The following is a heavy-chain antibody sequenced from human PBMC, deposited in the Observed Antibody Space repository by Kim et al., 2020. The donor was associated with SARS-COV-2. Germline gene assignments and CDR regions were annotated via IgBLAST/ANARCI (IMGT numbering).Heavy chain of an antibody. CDR1: GFTFSSYG. Sequence: GESPRLSCAASGFTFSSYGMHWVRQAPGKGLEWVAVIWYDGSNKYYADSVKGRFTISRDNSKNTLYLQMNSLRAEDTAVYYCAREATMVRGDDAFDIWGQGTMVTVSS. J-gene: IGHJ3*02. CDR3: AREATMVRGDDAFDI. V-gene: IGHV3-33*01. D-gene: IGHD3-10*01. CDR2: IWYDGSNK.